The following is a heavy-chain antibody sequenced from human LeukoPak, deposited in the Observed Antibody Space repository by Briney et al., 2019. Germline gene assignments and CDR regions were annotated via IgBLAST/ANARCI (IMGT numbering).Heavy chain of an antibody. J-gene: IGHJ2*01. CDR1: GGSISSYS. CDR3: ARDRGHCSSTSCYAAPYFDL. Sequence: SETLSLTCTVSGGSISSYSWSWIRQPAGKGLEWIGRIYTSESPTYNPSLKSRVTMSVDTSKNQFSLKLSSVTAADTAVYYCARDRGHCSSTSCYAAPYFDLWGRGTLVTVSS. CDR2: IYTSESP. V-gene: IGHV4-4*07. D-gene: IGHD2-2*01.